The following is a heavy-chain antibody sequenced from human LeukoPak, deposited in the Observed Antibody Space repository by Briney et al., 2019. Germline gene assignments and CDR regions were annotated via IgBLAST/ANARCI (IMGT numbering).Heavy chain of an antibody. D-gene: IGHD2-2*01. CDR1: GYSISSGYY. Sequence: SETLSLTCAVSGYSISSGYYWGWIRQPPGKGLEWIGSIYHSGSTYYNPSLKSRVTISVDTSKNPFSLKLSSVTAADTAVYYCARQVKVKVVPAAIDYWGQGTLVTVSS. J-gene: IGHJ4*02. V-gene: IGHV4-38-2*01. CDR2: IYHSGST. CDR3: ARQVKVKVVPAAIDY.